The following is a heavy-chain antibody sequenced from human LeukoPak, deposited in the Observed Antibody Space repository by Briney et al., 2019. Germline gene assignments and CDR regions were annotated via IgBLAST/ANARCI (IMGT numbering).Heavy chain of an antibody. CDR2: ISYDGSNK. CDR1: GFTFSSYA. Sequence: PGRSLRLSCAASGFTFSSYAMHWVRQAPGKGLEWVAVISYDGSNKYYADSVKGRFTISRDNSKNTLYLQMNSLRAEDTAVYYCAKGWLWMDVWGQGTTVTVSS. J-gene: IGHJ6*02. CDR3: AKGWLWMDV. D-gene: IGHD3-22*01. V-gene: IGHV3-30*04.